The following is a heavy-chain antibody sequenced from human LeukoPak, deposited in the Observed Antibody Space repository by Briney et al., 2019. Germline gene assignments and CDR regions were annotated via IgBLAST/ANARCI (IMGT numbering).Heavy chain of an antibody. Sequence: SETLSLTCTVSGGSISSYYWSWIRQPAGKGLEWIGRIYTSGSTNYNPSFKSRATMSVDTSKNQFSLKLSSVTAADTAVYYCARDAEITMVRGVPFDPWGQGTLVTVSS. J-gene: IGHJ5*02. CDR1: GGSISSYY. V-gene: IGHV4-4*07. D-gene: IGHD3-10*01. CDR3: ARDAEITMVRGVPFDP. CDR2: IYTSGST.